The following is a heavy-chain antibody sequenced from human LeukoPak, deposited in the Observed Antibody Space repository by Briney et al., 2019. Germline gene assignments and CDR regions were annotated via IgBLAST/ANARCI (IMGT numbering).Heavy chain of an antibody. CDR2: VYYSGST. V-gene: IGHV4-59*08. D-gene: IGHD3-10*01. CDR3: ARHPRTVRGADWFDP. Sequence: SETLSLTCTVSGGSISSYYWSWIRQPPGKGLEWIGYVYYSGSTNYNPSLKSRVTISVDTSKNQFSLKLSSVTAADTAVYYCARHPRTVRGADWFDPWGQGTLVTVSS. J-gene: IGHJ5*02. CDR1: GGSISSYY.